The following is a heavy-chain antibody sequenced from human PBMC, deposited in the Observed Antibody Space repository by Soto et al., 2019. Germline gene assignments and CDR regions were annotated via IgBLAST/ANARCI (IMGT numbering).Heavy chain of an antibody. CDR1: GGSISSYY. D-gene: IGHD6-13*01. Sequence: SETLSLTCTVSGGSISSYYWGWIRQPPGKGLEWIGYIYYSGNTNYNPSLKSRVTISVDTSKNQFSLKLSSVTAADTAVYYCARGRVAASRLYYYYYGMDFWGQGTTVTVSS. CDR2: IYYSGNT. V-gene: IGHV4-59*12. J-gene: IGHJ6*02. CDR3: ARGRVAASRLYYYYYGMDF.